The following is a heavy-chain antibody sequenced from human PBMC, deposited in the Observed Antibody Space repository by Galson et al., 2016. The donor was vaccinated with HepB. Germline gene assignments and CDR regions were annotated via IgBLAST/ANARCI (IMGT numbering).Heavy chain of an antibody. J-gene: IGHJ4*02. V-gene: IGHV6-1*01. Sequence: CAISGDSVSSNSAGWNWIRQSPSRGLEWLGRTFYRSNWQNDYAESVKSRITINPDTSKNQFSLQRNSVTPEDTAVYYCARSYLLGRGFGWWGQGTLVTVSS. D-gene: IGHD7-27*01. CDR1: GDSVSSNSAG. CDR3: ARSYLLGRGFGW. CDR2: TFYRSNWQN.